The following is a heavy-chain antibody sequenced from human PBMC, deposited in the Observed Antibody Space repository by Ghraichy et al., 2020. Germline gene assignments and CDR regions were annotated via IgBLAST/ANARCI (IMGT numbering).Heavy chain of an antibody. CDR2: INPSGGST. Sequence: ASVKVSCKASGYTFTSYYMHWVRQAPGQGLEWMGIINPSGGSTSYAQKFQGRVTMTRDTSTSTVYMELSSLRSEDTAVYYCARGGYSSGWYKGYYYYGMDVWGQGTTVTVSS. D-gene: IGHD6-19*01. CDR1: GYTFTSYY. V-gene: IGHV1-46*01. J-gene: IGHJ6*02. CDR3: ARGGYSSGWYKGYYYYGMDV.